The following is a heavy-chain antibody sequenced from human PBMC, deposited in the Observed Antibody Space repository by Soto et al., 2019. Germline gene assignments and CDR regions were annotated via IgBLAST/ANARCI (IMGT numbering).Heavy chain of an antibody. CDR2: IYYSGST. CDR3: ARSKTTVTSNYFDY. V-gene: IGHV4-31*03. J-gene: IGHJ4*02. CDR1: GGSITSRGYF. D-gene: IGHD4-17*01. Sequence: QVQLQESGPGLVKPSQTLSLTCTVSGGSITSRGYFWGWIRQHPGKGLEWIGYIYYSGSTYYNPSLKSRVTISVDTSKNQISLKLTSVTAADTAVYYCARSKTTVTSNYFDYWGQGTRVTVSS.